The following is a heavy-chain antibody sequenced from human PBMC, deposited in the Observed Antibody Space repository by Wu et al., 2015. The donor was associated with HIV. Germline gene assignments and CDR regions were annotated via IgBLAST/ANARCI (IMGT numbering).Heavy chain of an antibody. CDR2: IIPIFGTA. Sequence: QVQLVQSGAEVKKPGSSVKVSCKASGGTFSSYAISWVRQAPGQGLEWMGGIIPIFGTANYAQKFQGRVTITADESTSTAYMELSSLRSEDTAVYYCASSYDSSGYYRAPYPLGXYWGQGTLVTVSS. J-gene: IGHJ4*02. CDR3: ASSYDSSGYYRAPYPLGXY. CDR1: GGTFSSYA. D-gene: IGHD3-22*01. V-gene: IGHV1-69*12.